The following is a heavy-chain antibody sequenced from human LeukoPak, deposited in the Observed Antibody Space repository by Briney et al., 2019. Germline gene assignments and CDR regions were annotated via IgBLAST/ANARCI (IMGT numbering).Heavy chain of an antibody. D-gene: IGHD1-26*01. CDR3: ARERVVGATQYYGMDV. CDR2: IIPIFGTA. CDR1: GGTFSSYA. J-gene: IGHJ6*02. Sequence: SVKVSCKASGGTFSSYAISWVRQAPGQGLGWMGGIIPIFGTANYAQKFQGRVTITADESTSTAYMELSSLRSEDTAVYYCARERVVGATQYYGMDVWGQGTTVTVSS. V-gene: IGHV1-69*13.